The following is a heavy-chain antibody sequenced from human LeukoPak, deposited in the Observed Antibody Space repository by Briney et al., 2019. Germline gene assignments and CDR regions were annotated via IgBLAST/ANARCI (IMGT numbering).Heavy chain of an antibody. J-gene: IGHJ3*02. V-gene: IGHV4-59*12. CDR1: GGSISSYY. CDR3: ARPKSIAARPRAFDI. CDR2: IYYSGST. D-gene: IGHD6-6*01. Sequence: SETLSLTCTVSGGSISSYYWSWIRQPPGKGLEWIGYIYYSGSTNYNPSLKSRVTISVDTSKNQFSLKLSSVTAADTAVYYCARPKSIAARPRAFDIWGQGTMVTVSS.